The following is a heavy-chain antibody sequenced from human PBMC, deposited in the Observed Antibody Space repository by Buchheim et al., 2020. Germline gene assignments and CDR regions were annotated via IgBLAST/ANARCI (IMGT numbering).Heavy chain of an antibody. D-gene: IGHD4-11*01. Sequence: EVQLVESGGGLVQPGGSLRLSCAASGFTFSSYWMSWVRQAPGKGLEWVANIKQDGSEKYYVDSVKGRFTISRDNAKNLLYLQMNSLRAEDTAVYYCARGDSTVTTNQYYYYYYMDVWGKGTT. CDR2: IKQDGSEK. V-gene: IGHV3-7*01. J-gene: IGHJ6*03. CDR3: ARGDSTVTTNQYYYYYYMDV. CDR1: GFTFSSYW.